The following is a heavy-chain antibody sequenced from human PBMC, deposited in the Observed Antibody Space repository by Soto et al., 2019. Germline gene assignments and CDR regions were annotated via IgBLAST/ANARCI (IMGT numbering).Heavy chain of an antibody. CDR2: INAGNGNT. D-gene: IGHD2-8*01. V-gene: IGHV1-3*01. CDR1: GYTFTIDV. Sequence: ASVKVSCKASGYTFTIDVMHWVRQAPGQRLEWMGWINAGNGNTKYSQNFQGRVTITRDTSASTAYMEVSSLRSEDTAVYHCARGITSGHPQYFQHWGQGTLVTVSS. J-gene: IGHJ1*01. CDR3: ARGITSGHPQYFQH.